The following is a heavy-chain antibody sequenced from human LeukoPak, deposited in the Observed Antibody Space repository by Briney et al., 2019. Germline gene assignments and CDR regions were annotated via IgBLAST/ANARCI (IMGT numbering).Heavy chain of an antibody. D-gene: IGHD1-26*01. J-gene: IGHJ4*02. Sequence: SETLSLTCAVYGGSFSGYYWSWIRQPPGKGLEWIGEINHSGSTNYNPSLKSRVTISVDTSKNQFSLKLSSVTAADTAVYYCARGPGSGTYWAFDYWGQGTLVTVSS. V-gene: IGHV4-34*01. CDR1: GGSFSGYY. CDR3: ARGPGSGTYWAFDY. CDR2: INHSGST.